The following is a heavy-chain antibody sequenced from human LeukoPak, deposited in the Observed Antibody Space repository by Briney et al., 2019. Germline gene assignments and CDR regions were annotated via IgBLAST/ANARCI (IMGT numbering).Heavy chain of an antibody. J-gene: IGHJ4*02. CDR3: ARPNYYDSSGYNDY. CDR1: GYSFTICW. CDR2: IYPGVSDT. V-gene: IGHV5-51*01. Sequence: GESLKISCKGSGYSFTICWIGWVRQMPGKGLEWMGIIYPGVSDTRYSPSFPGQATISADRSINTAYLQWSSLNASDTAMYYCARPNYYDSSGYNDYWGQGTLVTVSS. D-gene: IGHD3-22*01.